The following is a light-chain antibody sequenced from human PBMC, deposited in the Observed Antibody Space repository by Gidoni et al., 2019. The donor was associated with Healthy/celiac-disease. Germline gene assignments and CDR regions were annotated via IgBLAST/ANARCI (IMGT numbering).Light chain of an antibody. CDR1: QSISSW. V-gene: IGKV1-5*01. Sequence: DIQMTQSPSTLSASVGDRVTITCRASQSISSWLAWYQQKPGKAPKLLIYDASSLESGVPSRFSGSGSGTEFTLTISSLQPDDFATYYCQKYNSYSWTFXQXTKVEIK. CDR2: DAS. CDR3: QKYNSYSWT. J-gene: IGKJ1*01.